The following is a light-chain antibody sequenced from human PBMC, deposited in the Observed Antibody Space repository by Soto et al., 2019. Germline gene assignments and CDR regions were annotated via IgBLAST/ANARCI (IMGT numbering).Light chain of an antibody. CDR3: QHYGSSPST. V-gene: IGKV3-20*01. Sequence: EIVLTQSPGTLSLSPGERATLSWRASQSVSNNYLAWYQQKPGQAPRLLIYGASNRATGIPDRFSGSGSGTDFTLTISRLEPEDFAVYYCQHYGSSPSTFGRGTKVDIK. CDR1: QSVSNNY. CDR2: GAS. J-gene: IGKJ1*01.